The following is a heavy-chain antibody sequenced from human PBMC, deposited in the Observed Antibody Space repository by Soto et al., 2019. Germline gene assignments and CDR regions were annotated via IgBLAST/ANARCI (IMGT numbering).Heavy chain of an antibody. CDR2: INSDGSST. CDR3: ARGNDILACMDV. V-gene: IGHV3-74*01. J-gene: IGHJ6*02. CDR1: GFTFSSYW. Sequence: GGSLRLSCAASGFTFSSYWMHWVRQAPGKGLVWVSRINSDGSSTSYADSVKGRFTISRDNAKNTLYLQMNSLRAEDTAVYYCARGNDILACMDVWGQGTTVTVSS. D-gene: IGHD3-9*01.